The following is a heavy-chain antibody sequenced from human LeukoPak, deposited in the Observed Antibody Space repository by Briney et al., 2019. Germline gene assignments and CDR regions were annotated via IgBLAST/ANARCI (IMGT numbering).Heavy chain of an antibody. CDR1: GGSFSGYY. Sequence: SETLSLTCAVYGGSFSGYYWSWIRQPPGKGPEWIGEINHSGSTNYNPSLKSRVTISVDTSKNQFSLKLSSVTAADTAVYYCARGYCSGGSCYSREFDYWGQGTLVTVSS. D-gene: IGHD2-15*01. CDR3: ARGYCSGGSCYSREFDY. CDR2: INHSGST. V-gene: IGHV4-34*01. J-gene: IGHJ4*02.